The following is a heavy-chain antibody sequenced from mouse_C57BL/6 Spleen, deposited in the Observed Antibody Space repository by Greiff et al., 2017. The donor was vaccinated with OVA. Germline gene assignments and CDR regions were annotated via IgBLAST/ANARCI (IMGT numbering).Heavy chain of an antibody. V-gene: IGHV1-64*01. D-gene: IGHD4-1*01. J-gene: IGHJ2*01. CDR1: GYTFTSYW. CDR2: IHPNIGST. Sequence: VQLQQPGAELVKPGASVKLSCKASGYTFTSYWMHWVKQRPGQGLEWIGMIHPNIGSTNYNEKFKSKAKLTVAQPSSTAYMQHSSMTTEDSAVDYCAGLTGLFDYWGQGTTLTVSS. CDR3: AGLTGLFDY.